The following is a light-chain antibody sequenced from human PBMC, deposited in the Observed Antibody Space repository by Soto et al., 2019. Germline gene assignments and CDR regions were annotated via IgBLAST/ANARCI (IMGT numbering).Light chain of an antibody. CDR2: GAS. CDR1: QSVSSSY. J-gene: IGKJ5*01. V-gene: IGKV3-20*01. Sequence: EIVLTQSPGTLSLSPGERATLSCRASQSVSSSYLAWYQQKPGQAPRLLIYGASSRATGIPDRFSGSGSGTDFPLTISRLEPEDFAVYYCQKYGSSPIPFGQGTRLEIK. CDR3: QKYGSSPIP.